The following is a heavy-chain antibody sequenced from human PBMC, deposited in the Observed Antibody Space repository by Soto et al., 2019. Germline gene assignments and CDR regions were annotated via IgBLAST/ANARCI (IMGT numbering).Heavy chain of an antibody. CDR2: IYPGDHET. V-gene: IGHV5-51*01. D-gene: IGHD6-13*01. CDR3: ARSPRSSPYFDY. Sequence: PGESLKISCQSSGYTFSNFWIGWVRQLPGKGLEWMGIIYPGDHETRYSPSFHGKVTIPAGRSINTAYLQWNSLEASDTAFYFCARSPRSSPYFDYWGQGALVTVSS. J-gene: IGHJ4*02. CDR1: GYTFSNFW.